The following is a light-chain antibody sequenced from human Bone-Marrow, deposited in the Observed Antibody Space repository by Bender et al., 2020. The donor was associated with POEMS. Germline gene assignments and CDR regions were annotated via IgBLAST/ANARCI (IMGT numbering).Light chain of an antibody. J-gene: IGLJ3*02. V-gene: IGLV1-44*01. CDR2: NN. Sequence: QSVLTQPPSASGTPGQRVTISCSGSSSNIGTNPVNWYQQLPGTAPKLLIYNNQRPSGVPDRFSGSKSGTSASLAISGLQSEDEADYYCAAWEDSLNGWVFGGGTKLTVL. CDR1: SSNIGTNP. CDR3: AAWEDSLNGWV.